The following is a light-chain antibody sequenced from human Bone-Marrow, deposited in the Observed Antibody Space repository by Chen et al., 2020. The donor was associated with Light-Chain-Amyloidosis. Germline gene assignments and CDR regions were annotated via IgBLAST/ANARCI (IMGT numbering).Light chain of an antibody. CDR1: SSDVGGDNH. V-gene: IGLV2-14*01. CDR3: SADAITTTRV. CDR2: EVT. Sequence: QSALTQPASVSGSPGQSITISCTGTSSDVGGDNHVSWYQQHPDKAPTLMIYEVTNRPSWVPAPVSGSKSASAAALANCRLQTECGADYCCSADAITTTRVFESGTTVTV. J-gene: IGLJ1*01.